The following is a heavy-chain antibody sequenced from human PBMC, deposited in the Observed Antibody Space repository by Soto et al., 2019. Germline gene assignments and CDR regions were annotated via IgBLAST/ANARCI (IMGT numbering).Heavy chain of an antibody. J-gene: IGHJ3*02. V-gene: IGHV3-30-3*01. Sequence: ESGGGVVQPGRSLRLSCAASGFTFSSYAMHWVRQAPGKGLEWVAVISYDGSNKYYADSVKGRFTISRDNSKNTLYLQMNSLRAEDTAVYYCARAGPDAFDIWGQGTMVTVSS. CDR3: ARAGPDAFDI. D-gene: IGHD3-10*01. CDR1: GFTFSSYA. CDR2: ISYDGSNK.